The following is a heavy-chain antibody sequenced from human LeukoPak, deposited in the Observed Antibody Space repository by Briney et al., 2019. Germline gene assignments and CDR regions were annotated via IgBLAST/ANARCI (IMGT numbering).Heavy chain of an antibody. V-gene: IGHV3-74*01. D-gene: IGHD2-2*01. Sequence: GGSLRLSCAASGFAFSTYWMHWVRQAPGKGLVWVSRINSDGSSTIYADSVKGRFTISRDNAKKTQYLQMNSLRAEDTAVYYCASGPTRCAWGQGTLVTVSS. CDR2: INSDGSST. CDR3: ASGPTRCA. J-gene: IGHJ5*02. CDR1: GFAFSTYW.